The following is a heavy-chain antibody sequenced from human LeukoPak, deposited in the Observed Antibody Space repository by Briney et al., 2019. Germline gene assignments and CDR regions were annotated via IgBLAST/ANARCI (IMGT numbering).Heavy chain of an antibody. CDR3: VRDADVSGFYSWVDY. Sequence: GGSRRLSCAASGFVFSNNWMYWVRQAPGRGLVWVQRINSDGSSIAYADSVKGRFTISRDNSKNTLYLQMNTLRAEDTAVYYCVRDADVSGFYSWVDYWGQGTPVTVSS. CDR1: GFVFSNNW. CDR2: INSDGSSI. J-gene: IGHJ4*02. D-gene: IGHD3-22*01. V-gene: IGHV3-74*01.